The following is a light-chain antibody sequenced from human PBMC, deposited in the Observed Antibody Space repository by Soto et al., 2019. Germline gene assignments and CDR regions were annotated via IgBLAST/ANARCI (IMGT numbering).Light chain of an antibody. J-gene: IGKJ3*01. V-gene: IGKV1-33*01. CDR2: DAS. CDR1: QDISKY. CDR3: QQYANLPPFT. Sequence: DIQMTQSPSSLSASVGDRVTITCQASQDISKYLNWYQQKPGKAPKLLIYDASNLETGVPSRFSGSGSGTDFTFTISSLQPEDIATYYCQQYANLPPFTFGPGTKVDIK.